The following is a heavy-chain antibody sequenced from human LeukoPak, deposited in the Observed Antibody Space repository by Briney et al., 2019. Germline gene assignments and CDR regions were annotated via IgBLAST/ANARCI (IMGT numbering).Heavy chain of an antibody. J-gene: IGHJ4*02. CDR2: IRYDGSNK. Sequence: HPGGSLRLSCGASGFTFSSYGMHWVRQAPGKGLEWVAFIRYDGSNKYYADSVKGRFTISRDNAKNSLYLQMNSLRAEDTAVYYCARARGELLPYYFDYWGQGTLVTVSS. CDR3: ARARGELLPYYFDY. CDR1: GFTFSSYG. D-gene: IGHD1-26*01. V-gene: IGHV3-30*02.